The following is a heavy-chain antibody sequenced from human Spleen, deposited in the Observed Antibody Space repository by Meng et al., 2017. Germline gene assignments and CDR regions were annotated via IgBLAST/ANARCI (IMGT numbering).Heavy chain of an antibody. J-gene: IGHJ4*01. CDR3: AKDHISSDGSGSYGFHH. CDR2: IKQDESEM. V-gene: IGHV3-7*03. CDR1: GFTFSTYW. D-gene: IGHD3-10*01. Sequence: GESLKISCAASGFTFSTYWMSWVRQAPGKGLEWVANIKQDESEMYYVDSVKGRFTISRDNAKNALYLQMNSLRAEDTALYYCAKDHISSDGSGSYGFHHWGHGTRVTVAS.